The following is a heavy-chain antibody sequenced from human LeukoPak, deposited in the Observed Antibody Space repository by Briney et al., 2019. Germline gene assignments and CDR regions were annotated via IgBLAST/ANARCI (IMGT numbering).Heavy chain of an antibody. J-gene: IGHJ4*02. CDR1: GYTFTDYY. Sequence: ASVKVSCKASGYTFTDYYMHWVRQAPGQGFQWMGWINPKSGGTKYAQTFQGRVTLTRDTSISTAYMDLSGLRSDDTAVYYCAPQGRLVDWLPLDSWGQGTLVTVSS. CDR2: INPKSGGT. V-gene: IGHV1-2*02. D-gene: IGHD3/OR15-3a*01. CDR3: APQGRLVDWLPLDS.